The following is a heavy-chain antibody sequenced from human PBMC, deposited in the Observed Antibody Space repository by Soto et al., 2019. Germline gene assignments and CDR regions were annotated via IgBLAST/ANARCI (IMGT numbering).Heavy chain of an antibody. CDR3: ARANAGLYYFDY. Sequence: EVQLVESGGGLVQPGGSLRLSCAVSGFTFSSYDMHWVRQVTGKGLEWVSAIGTAGDTYYPGSVKGRFTISRENAKNSLYLQMNSLRAGDTAAYYCARANAGLYYFDYWGQGTLVTVSS. D-gene: IGHD6-13*01. CDR2: IGTAGDT. V-gene: IGHV3-13*01. J-gene: IGHJ4*02. CDR1: GFTFSSYD.